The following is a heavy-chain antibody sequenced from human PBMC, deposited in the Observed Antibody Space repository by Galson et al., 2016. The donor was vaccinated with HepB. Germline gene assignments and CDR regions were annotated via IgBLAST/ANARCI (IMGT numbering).Heavy chain of an antibody. CDR3: AKAGYSYGLFDY. CDR1: RFTFSNYA. V-gene: IGHV3-23*01. CDR2: ISGGGGST. D-gene: IGHD5-18*01. Sequence: SLRLSCAASRFTFSNYAMSWVRQAPGKGLEWVSTISGGGGSTYYAGSVKGRFTISRDNSKNTVYLQMNSLRAEDTAVYYCAKAGYSYGLFDYWGQGTLVTVSS. J-gene: IGHJ4*02.